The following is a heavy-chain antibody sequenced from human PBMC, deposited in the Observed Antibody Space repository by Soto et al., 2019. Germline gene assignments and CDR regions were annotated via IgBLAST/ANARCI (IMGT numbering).Heavy chain of an antibody. CDR2: IYWNDDK. CDR1: GFSLSTSGVG. V-gene: IGHV2-5*01. J-gene: IGHJ5*02. Sequence: QITLKESGPTLVKPTQTLTLTCTFSGFSLSTSGVGVGWIRQPPGKALEWLALIYWNDDKRYSPSLKSRLTITKDTSKNQVVLTMTSMDPVDTATYYCAHRRFIRPFGPCGQETLFAVAS. CDR3: AHRRFIRPFGP. D-gene: IGHD4-17*01.